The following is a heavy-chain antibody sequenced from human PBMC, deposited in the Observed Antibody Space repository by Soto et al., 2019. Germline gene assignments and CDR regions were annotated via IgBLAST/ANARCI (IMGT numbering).Heavy chain of an antibody. CDR2: ISYDGSNK. D-gene: IGHD3-22*01. V-gene: IGHV3-30-3*01. J-gene: IGHJ4*02. Sequence: GGSLRLSCAASGFTFSSYAMHWVRQAPGKGLEWVAVISYDGSNKYYADSVKGRFTISRDNSKNTLYLQMNSLRAEDTAVYYCARDRGIVVENYYFDYWGQGTLVTVSS. CDR1: GFTFSSYA. CDR3: ARDRGIVVENYYFDY.